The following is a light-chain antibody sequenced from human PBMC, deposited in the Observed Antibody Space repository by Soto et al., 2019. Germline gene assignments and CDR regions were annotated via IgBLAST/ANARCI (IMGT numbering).Light chain of an antibody. CDR1: QSVSDSY. Sequence: EIVLTQSPGTLSLSAGERATLSCRASQSVSDSYLAWYQQKPGQAPRLLIYASSRAAGIPDRFSGSGSGTDFTLTISRLEPEDFAVYYCQHYGTSALFGPGTKVYIK. V-gene: IGKV3-20*01. CDR2: AS. J-gene: IGKJ3*01. CDR3: QHYGTSAL.